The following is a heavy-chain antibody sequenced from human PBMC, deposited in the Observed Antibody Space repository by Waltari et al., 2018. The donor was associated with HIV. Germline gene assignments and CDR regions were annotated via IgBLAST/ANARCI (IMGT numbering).Heavy chain of an antibody. CDR3: VKERGPFNGFDI. CDR1: GFTLSSYG. J-gene: IGHJ3*02. Sequence: QVYLLESGGGVVPPGGSQQLPCAASGFTLSSYGMHWVRQAPGKGLEWVAVIWSDGYNKFYADSVRGRFTFSRDNSKYTLSLQMNSLRAEDTALYYCVKERGPFNGFDIWGQGTMVTVSS. V-gene: IGHV3-33*06. CDR2: IWSDGYNK. D-gene: IGHD3-16*01.